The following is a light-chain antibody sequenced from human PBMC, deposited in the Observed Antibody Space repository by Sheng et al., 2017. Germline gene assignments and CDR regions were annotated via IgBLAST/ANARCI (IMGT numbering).Light chain of an antibody. CDR2: GVS. CDR1: QNINTY. J-gene: IGKJ1*01. Sequence: DIQMTQSPSSLSASVGDRVTITCRASQNINTYLNWYQQKPGRAPKLLIYGVSSLQSGVPSRFSGSGSGTDFTLTISSLQPEDFATYYCQQSLSVVWTFGQGTNGGDQT. CDR3: QQSLSVVWT. V-gene: IGKV1-39*01.